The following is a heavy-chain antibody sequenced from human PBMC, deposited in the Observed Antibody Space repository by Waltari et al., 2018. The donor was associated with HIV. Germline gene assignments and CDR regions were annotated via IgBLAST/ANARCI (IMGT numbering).Heavy chain of an antibody. CDR1: GFNFNNSA. D-gene: IGHD4-4*01. CDR3: AKALRDDYNAFEY. CDR2: ISGSGDRT. Sequence: EVQLLESGGGLVQPGGSLRLSCAASGFNFNNSAINWVRQAPGKGVEWCAGISGSGDRTPYADSVKGRFIISRDNTRNLVHLQRNSLRVEDTAVYFCAKALRDDYNAFEYWGQGTLVTASS. J-gene: IGHJ4*02. V-gene: IGHV3-23*01.